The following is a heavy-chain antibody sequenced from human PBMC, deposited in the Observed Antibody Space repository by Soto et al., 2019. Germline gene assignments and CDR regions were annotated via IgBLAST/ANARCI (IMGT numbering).Heavy chain of an antibody. D-gene: IGHD3-9*01. CDR3: TSYILTGFEPWIWFDP. CDR1: GDSFTTYT. J-gene: IGHJ5*02. CDR2: VIPILGLP. V-gene: IGHV1-69*02. Sequence: ASVKVSCKASGDSFTTYTISWLRQAPGQGLERMGRVIPILGLPNYAQTFRDRATITADKYSNTAYMELSSLRSEDTATYCATSYILTGFEPWIWFDPWGQGTLVTVSS.